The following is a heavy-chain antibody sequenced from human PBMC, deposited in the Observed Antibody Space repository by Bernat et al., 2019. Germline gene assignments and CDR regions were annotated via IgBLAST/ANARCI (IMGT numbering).Heavy chain of an antibody. CDR2: ISGSGGST. V-gene: IGHV3-23*04. J-gene: IGHJ6*03. D-gene: IGHD2-2*01. Sequence: EVQLVESGGGLVQPGGSLRLSCAASGFTFSSYAMSWVRQAPGKGLEWVSAISGSGGSTYYADSVKGRFTISRDNSKNTLYLQMNSLRAEDTAVYYCAKASLYCSSTSCYARTPNYYYYYMDVWGKGTTVTVSS. CDR1: GFTFSSYA. CDR3: AKASLYCSSTSCYARTPNYYYYYMDV.